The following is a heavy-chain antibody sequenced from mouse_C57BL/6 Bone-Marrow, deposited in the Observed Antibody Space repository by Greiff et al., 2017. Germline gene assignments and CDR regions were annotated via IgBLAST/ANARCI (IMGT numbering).Heavy chain of an antibody. CDR2: IDPDDGDT. V-gene: IGHV14-1*01. J-gene: IGHJ4*01. CDR1: GFTIKDYY. CDR3: TTSAIDY. Sequence: EVQLQQSGAELVRPGASVKLSCTASGFTIKDYYMHWVKQRPEQGLEWIGRIDPDDGDTEYAPKFQGKATMTADKSTNTSYLQLSILTYEDTADYYGTTSAIDYWGRGTSVTV.